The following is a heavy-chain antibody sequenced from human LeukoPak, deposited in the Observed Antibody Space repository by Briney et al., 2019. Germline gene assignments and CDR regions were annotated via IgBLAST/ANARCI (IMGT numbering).Heavy chain of an antibody. Sequence: SETLSLTCAVYGGSFSGYYWSWIRQPPGKGLEWIGEINHSGSTSYNPSLKSRVTISVDTSKNQFSLKLSSVTAADTAVYYCARSQSYSSSWYRYYYYYYMDVWGKGTTVTVSS. D-gene: IGHD6-13*01. V-gene: IGHV4-34*01. CDR1: GGSFSGYY. CDR3: ARSQSYSSSWYRYYYYYYMDV. CDR2: INHSGST. J-gene: IGHJ6*03.